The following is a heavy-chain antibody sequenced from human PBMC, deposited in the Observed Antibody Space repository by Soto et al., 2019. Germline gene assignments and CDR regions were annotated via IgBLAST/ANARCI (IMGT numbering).Heavy chain of an antibody. CDR1: GFTFSNNA. CDR2: ISYDGSNK. J-gene: IGHJ6*02. D-gene: IGHD1-1*01. Sequence: ESGGGVVQPGRSLRLSCAASGFTFSNNAMDWVRPAPGKGLEWVAVISYDGSNKYIAESVKGRFTISRDKSKNTLFLHMNSLRAEDTAVYYCARGKTTSAFSAMDVWGQGTMVTVSS. V-gene: IGHV3-30-3*01. CDR3: ARGKTTSAFSAMDV.